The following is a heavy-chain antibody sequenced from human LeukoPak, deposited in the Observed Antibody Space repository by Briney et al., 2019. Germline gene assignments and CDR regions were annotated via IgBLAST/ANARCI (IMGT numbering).Heavy chain of an antibody. Sequence: PSETLSLTCAVYGGSFSGYYWSWIRQPPGKGLEWIGEINHSGSTNYNPSLKSRVTISVDTSKNQFSLKLSSVTAADTAVYYCARGRYSGGFQHWGQGTLVTVSS. CDR2: INHSGST. D-gene: IGHD1-26*01. CDR3: ARGRYSGGFQH. CDR1: GGSFSGYY. J-gene: IGHJ1*01. V-gene: IGHV4-34*01.